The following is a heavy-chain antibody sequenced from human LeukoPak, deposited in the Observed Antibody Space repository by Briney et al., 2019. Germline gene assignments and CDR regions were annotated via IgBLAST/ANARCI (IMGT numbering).Heavy chain of an antibody. CDR3: ARARHDFWSGYYPDAFDI. D-gene: IGHD3-3*01. V-gene: IGHV3-48*01. CDR2: ISSSSSTI. CDR1: GFTFSSYS. Sequence: PGGSLRLSCAASGFTFSSYSMNWVRQAPGKGLEWVSYISSSSSTIYYADSVKGRFTISRDNANNSLYLQMNSLRAEDTAVYYCARARHDFWSGYYPDAFDIWGQGTMVTVSS. J-gene: IGHJ3*02.